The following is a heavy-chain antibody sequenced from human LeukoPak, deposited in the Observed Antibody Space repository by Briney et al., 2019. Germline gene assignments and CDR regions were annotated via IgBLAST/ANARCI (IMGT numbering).Heavy chain of an antibody. J-gene: IGHJ5*02. D-gene: IGHD6-19*01. CDR1: GYTFINYG. V-gene: IGHV1-18*01. Sequence: ASVKVSCKASGYTFINYGISWVRQAPGQGLEWMGWINPYNDNTKYTQNLQGRVTMTTDTSTGTAYMELRSLRSDDTAIYYCARDLGEIISVAGFDPWGQGTLVTVSS. CDR3: ARDLGEIISVAGFDP. CDR2: INPYNDNT.